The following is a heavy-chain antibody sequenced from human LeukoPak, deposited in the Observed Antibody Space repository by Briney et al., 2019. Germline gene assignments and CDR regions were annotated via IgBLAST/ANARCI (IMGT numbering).Heavy chain of an antibody. CDR1: GFTISSTY. Sequence: PGGSLRLSCAASGFTISSTYMSWVRQAPGRGLEWVSIIYAGGNTYYGESVKGGFTISRDNSKNTVSLQMNSLRADGTALYYSARGYCSRATCYSPLGNSGQGTLVTVSS. D-gene: IGHD2-15*01. CDR2: IYAGGNT. J-gene: IGHJ4*02. CDR3: ARGYCSRATCYSPLGN. V-gene: IGHV3-53*01.